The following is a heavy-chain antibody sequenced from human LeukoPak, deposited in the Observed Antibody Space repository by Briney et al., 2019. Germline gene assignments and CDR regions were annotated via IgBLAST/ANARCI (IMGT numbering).Heavy chain of an antibody. V-gene: IGHV1-69*13. CDR2: IIPIFGTA. CDR1: GGTFSSYA. CDR3: ATVSGYDSPYYFDY. D-gene: IGHD5-12*01. J-gene: IGHJ4*02. Sequence: SVKVSCKASGGTFSSYAISWVRQAPGQGLEWMGGIIPIFGTANYAQKFQGRVTITADESTSTAHMELSSLRSEDTAVYYCATVSGYDSPYYFDYWGQGTLVTVSS.